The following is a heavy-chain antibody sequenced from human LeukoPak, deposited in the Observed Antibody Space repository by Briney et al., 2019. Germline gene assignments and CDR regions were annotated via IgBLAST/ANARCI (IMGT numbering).Heavy chain of an antibody. CDR2: IGGSGSYT. D-gene: IGHD6-13*01. V-gene: IGHV3-23*01. CDR3: ARDWYDY. Sequence: GGSLRLSCAASGFTFSTYAMIWVRQAPGKGLEWVSVIGGSGSYTYYADSVRGRFTISRDNSKDTLYLQMNSLRAEDTAVYYCARDWYDYWGQGTLVTVSS. J-gene: IGHJ4*02. CDR1: GFTFSTYA.